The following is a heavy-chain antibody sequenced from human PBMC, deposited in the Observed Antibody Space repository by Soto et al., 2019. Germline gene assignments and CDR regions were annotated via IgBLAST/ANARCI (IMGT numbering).Heavy chain of an antibody. V-gene: IGHV1-18*01. J-gene: IGHJ5*02. CDR1: GYTFTSYG. Sequence: ASVKVSCKASGYTFTSYGISWVRQAPGQGLEWMGWISAYNGNTNYAQKLQGRVTMTTDTSTSTAYMELRSLRSDDTAVYYCARVRELRFSNWFDPWGQGTLVTVSS. CDR3: ARVRELRFSNWFDP. CDR2: ISAYNGNT. D-gene: IGHD3-3*01.